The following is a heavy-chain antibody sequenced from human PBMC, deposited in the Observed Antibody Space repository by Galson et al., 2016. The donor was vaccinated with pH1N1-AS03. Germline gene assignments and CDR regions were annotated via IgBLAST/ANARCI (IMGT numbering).Heavy chain of an antibody. CDR1: GGTFSTYA. CDR3: ARDESGYMY. V-gene: IGHV1-18*01. D-gene: IGHD3-3*01. CDR2: ISGYDGHT. J-gene: IGHJ4*02. Sequence: SVKVSCKASGGTFSTYAITWVRRAPGQGLEWMGWISGYDGHTGYAQKFQGRVTMTTDTSTNTAYMELRSLTSDDTAVYYCARDESGYMYWGQGTLVTVSS.